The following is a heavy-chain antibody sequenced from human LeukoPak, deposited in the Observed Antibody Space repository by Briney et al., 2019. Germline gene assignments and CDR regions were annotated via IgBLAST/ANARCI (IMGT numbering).Heavy chain of an antibody. CDR3: ARVSGSIAASDY. J-gene: IGHJ4*02. CDR2: INPNSGGT. CDR1: GYTFTGYY. Sequence: ASVKVSCKASGYTFTGYYMHWVRQAPGQGLKWMGWINPNSGGTNYAQKFQGRVTMTRDTSISTAYMELSRLRSDDTAVYYCARVSGSIAASDYWGQGTLVTVSS. V-gene: IGHV1-2*02. D-gene: IGHD6-13*01.